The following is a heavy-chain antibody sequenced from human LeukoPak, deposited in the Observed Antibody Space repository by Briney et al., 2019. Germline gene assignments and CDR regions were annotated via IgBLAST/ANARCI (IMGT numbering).Heavy chain of an antibody. D-gene: IGHD3-22*01. CDR3: ARRIRYYYDSPYFDY. CDR2: ISYDGSNK. Sequence: PGRSLRLSCAASGFTFSSYAMHWVRQAPGKGLEWVAVISYDGSNKYYADSVKGRFTISRDNSKNTLYLQMNSLRAEDTAVYYCARRIRYYYDSPYFDYWGQGTLVTVSS. J-gene: IGHJ4*02. V-gene: IGHV3-30*04. CDR1: GFTFSSYA.